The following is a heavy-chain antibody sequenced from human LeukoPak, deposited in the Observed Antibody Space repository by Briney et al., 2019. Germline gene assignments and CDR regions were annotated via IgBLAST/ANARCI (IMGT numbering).Heavy chain of an antibody. CDR1: GGSISSYY. CDR2: IYYSGST. Sequence: PSETLSLICTVSGGSISSYYWSWIRQPPGKGLERIGYIYYSGSTNYNPSLKSRVTISVDTTKNQFSLKLSSVTAADTAVYYCVRGFYGSGSYYKYYFDDWGQGTRVTVSS. CDR3: VRGFYGSGSYYKYYFDD. J-gene: IGHJ4*02. D-gene: IGHD3-10*01. V-gene: IGHV4-59*01.